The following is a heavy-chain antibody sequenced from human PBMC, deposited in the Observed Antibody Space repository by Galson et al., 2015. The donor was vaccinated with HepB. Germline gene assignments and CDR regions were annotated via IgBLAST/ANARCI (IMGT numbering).Heavy chain of an antibody. CDR3: AKDRTFGVVNPYYYYDMDV. J-gene: IGHJ6*02. Sequence: SLRLSCAASGFTFSRYGMHWVRQAPGKGLEWVAVISYDGSEKYYIDSVKGRFTISRDNSKNTLYLQMNSLRGEDTAVYYCAKDRTFGVVNPYYYYDMDVWGQGTTVTVSS. CDR2: ISYDGSEK. D-gene: IGHD3-3*01. V-gene: IGHV3-30*18. CDR1: GFTFSRYG.